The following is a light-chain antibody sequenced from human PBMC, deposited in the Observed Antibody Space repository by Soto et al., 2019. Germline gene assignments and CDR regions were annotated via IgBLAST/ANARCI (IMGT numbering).Light chain of an antibody. V-gene: IGKV1-12*02. CDR2: AAS. CDR3: QQVNVYPST. J-gene: IGKJ4*01. CDR1: EDISTW. Sequence: DIQMTQSPSSVSASVGDRVTITCRSSEDISTWLAWYQQKPGKAPKLLIYAASTLQSGVPSRFSGSGSETEFTLTITSLQPEDFATYYCQQVNVYPSTFGGGTKVDIK.